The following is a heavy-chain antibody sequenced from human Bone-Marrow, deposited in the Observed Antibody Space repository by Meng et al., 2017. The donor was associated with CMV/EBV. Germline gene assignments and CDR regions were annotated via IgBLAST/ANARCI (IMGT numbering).Heavy chain of an antibody. V-gene: IGHV3-21*01. CDR2: ISSSSTYI. CDR1: GFTFSSYA. J-gene: IGHJ4*02. CDR3: ARGQKADY. Sequence: GGSLRLSCAASGFTFSSYAMSWVRQAPGKGLEWVSSISSSSTYIYHADSVKGRFTISRDNAKNSLYLQMNSLRAEDTAVYYCARGQKADYWGQGTLVTVSS.